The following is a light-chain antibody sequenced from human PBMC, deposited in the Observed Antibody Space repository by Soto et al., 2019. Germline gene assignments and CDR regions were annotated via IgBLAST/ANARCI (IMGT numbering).Light chain of an antibody. Sequence: ALTQPRSVSGSPGQSVTISCTGTSSDIGGYNYVSWYQQHPGKAPKLMIYDVIKRPSGVPDRFSGSKSGNTASLTIYGLQAEDEADYYCCSYAGSYTNVFGTGTKVTLL. J-gene: IGLJ1*01. CDR3: CSYAGSYTNV. CDR2: DVI. CDR1: SSDIGGYNY. V-gene: IGLV2-11*01.